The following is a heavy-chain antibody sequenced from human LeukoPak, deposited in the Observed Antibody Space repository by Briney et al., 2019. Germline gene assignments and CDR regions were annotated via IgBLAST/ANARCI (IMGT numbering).Heavy chain of an antibody. J-gene: IGHJ4*02. CDR2: INHSGST. V-gene: IGHV4-34*01. D-gene: IGHD2-15*01. CDR3: ASDSPDY. CDR1: GGSFSGYY. Sequence: SETLSLTCAVYGGSFSGYYWSWIRQPPGKGLEWIGEINHSGSTNYNPSLKSRVTISVDTSKNQFSLKLSSVTAADTAVYYCASDSPDYWGQGTLVTVSS.